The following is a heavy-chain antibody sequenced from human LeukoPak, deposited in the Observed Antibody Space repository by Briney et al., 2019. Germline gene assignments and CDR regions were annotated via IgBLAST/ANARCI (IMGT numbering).Heavy chain of an antibody. V-gene: IGHV4-59*01. Sequence: GSLRLSCAASGFTFSSYWMSWIRQPPGKGLEWIGYIYYSGSTNYNPSLKSRVTISVDTSKNQFSLKLTSVTAADTAVYYCARALGYSYEIWGQGTLVTVSS. CDR2: IYYSGST. J-gene: IGHJ4*02. CDR1: GFTFSSYW. D-gene: IGHD5-18*01. CDR3: ARALGYSYEI.